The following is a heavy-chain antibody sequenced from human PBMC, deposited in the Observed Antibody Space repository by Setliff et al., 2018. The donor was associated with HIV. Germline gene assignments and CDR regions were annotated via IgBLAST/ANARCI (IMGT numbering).Heavy chain of an antibody. CDR3: ARGVTSSSVVPAAIGYFDR. V-gene: IGHV1-69*10. CDR2: IIPTLGIA. J-gene: IGHJ2*01. Sequence: SVKVSCKASGRTFSSYAISWVRQAPGQGLEWMGGIIPTLGIANSAQKFQGRVTITADKSTSTAYMELSSLRSEDTAVYYCARGVTSSSVVPAAIGYFDRWGRGTLVTVSS. CDR1: GRTFSSYA. D-gene: IGHD2-2*02.